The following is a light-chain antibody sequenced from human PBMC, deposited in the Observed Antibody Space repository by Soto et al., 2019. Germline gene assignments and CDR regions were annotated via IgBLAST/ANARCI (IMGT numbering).Light chain of an antibody. J-gene: IGLJ2*01. Sequence: QSVLTQPPSVSGAPGQRVTISCTGSSSNIGAGYDVHWYQQFPRTAPKLLIYGNSIRPSGVPDRFSGSKSGTSASLAITGLRAEDEAEYYCQSYDSSLSVVFGGGTKLTVL. CDR2: GNS. CDR3: QSYDSSLSVV. V-gene: IGLV1-40*01. CDR1: SSNIGAGYD.